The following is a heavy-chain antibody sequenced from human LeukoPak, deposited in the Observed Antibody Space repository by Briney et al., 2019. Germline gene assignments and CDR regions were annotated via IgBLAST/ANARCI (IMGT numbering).Heavy chain of an antibody. CDR3: ARASRDGYNQNFDH. V-gene: IGHV5-51*01. D-gene: IGHD5-24*01. J-gene: IGHJ4*02. CDR1: GYSFSSYW. CDR2: IYPGGSET. Sequence: GESLKISCKGLGYSFSSYWNAWVRQRPGKGLGWRGIIYPGGSETRYDPSFQGKITISADSSTSTAYLQWSSLRASDTAMYYCARASRDGYNQNFDHWGQGTLVTVSS.